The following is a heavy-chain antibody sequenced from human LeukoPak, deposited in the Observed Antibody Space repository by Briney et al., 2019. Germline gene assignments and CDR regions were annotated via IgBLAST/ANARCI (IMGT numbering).Heavy chain of an antibody. CDR3: ARVPTHRGWLVPGWFDP. Sequence: GGSLRLSCAASGFTFSNYWMHWVRQAPGKGLVWVSLINGDGTSTNYADSVKGRFTISRNNAKNTLYLQMNSLRSEDTAVYYCARVPTHRGWLVPGWFDPWGQGTLVTVSS. D-gene: IGHD6-19*01. V-gene: IGHV3-74*01. CDR1: GFTFSNYW. J-gene: IGHJ5*02. CDR2: INGDGTST.